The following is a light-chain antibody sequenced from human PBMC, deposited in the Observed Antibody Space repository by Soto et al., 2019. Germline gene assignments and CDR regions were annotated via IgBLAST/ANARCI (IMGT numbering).Light chain of an antibody. J-gene: IGKJ4*01. Sequence: EIVMTQSPATLSVSPGETATLSCRASQSVTYNLAWYQQKPGQGPRLLIYGAFTRATGIPARFGGSGSGTEFTLTISSLQSEDFAVYYCQQYKNWPPLTFGGGTKVEIK. V-gene: IGKV3-15*01. CDR2: GAF. CDR3: QQYKNWPPLT. CDR1: QSVTYN.